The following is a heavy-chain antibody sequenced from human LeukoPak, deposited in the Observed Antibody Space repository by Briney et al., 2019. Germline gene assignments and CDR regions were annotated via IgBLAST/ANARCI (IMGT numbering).Heavy chain of an antibody. CDR2: ISGSGGST. D-gene: IGHD2-2*01. V-gene: IGHV3-23*01. CDR1: GFTFSSYA. J-gene: IGHJ6*03. CDR3: AKDEGYCSSTRCSSYYYYYYMDV. Sequence: QPGGSLRLXCAASGFTFSSYAMSWGRQAPGKGLEWVSAISGSGGSTYYADSVKGRFTISRDNSKNTLYLQMNSLRAEDTAVYYCAKDEGYCSSTRCSSYYYYYYMDVWGKGTTVTVSS.